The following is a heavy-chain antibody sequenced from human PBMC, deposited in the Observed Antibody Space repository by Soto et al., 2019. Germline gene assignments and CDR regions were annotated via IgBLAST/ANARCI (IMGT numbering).Heavy chain of an antibody. CDR2: SIPIFGTA. Sequence: QVQLVQSGAEVKKPGSSVKVSCKASGGTFSSYAISWVRQAPGQGLEWMGGSIPIFGTANYAQKFQGRVTITADESTSTAYMELSSLRSEDTAVYYCAREPLLKRGWGEYGMDVWGQGTTVTVSS. D-gene: IGHD3-16*01. J-gene: IGHJ6*02. V-gene: IGHV1-69*01. CDR3: AREPLLKRGWGEYGMDV. CDR1: GGTFSSYA.